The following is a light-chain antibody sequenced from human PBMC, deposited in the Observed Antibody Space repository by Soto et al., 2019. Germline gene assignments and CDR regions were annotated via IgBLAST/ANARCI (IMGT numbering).Light chain of an antibody. V-gene: IGKV1-9*01. J-gene: IGKJ4*01. CDR2: AAS. CDR1: QGISSY. Sequence: DIQLTQSPSFLSASVGDRVTITCRASQGISSYLAWYQQKPGTAPKLLIYAASTLQSGVPSRCSGSGSGTEFTLTISSLQPEDFATYYCQQLNSYPLTFGGGTKVEIK. CDR3: QQLNSYPLT.